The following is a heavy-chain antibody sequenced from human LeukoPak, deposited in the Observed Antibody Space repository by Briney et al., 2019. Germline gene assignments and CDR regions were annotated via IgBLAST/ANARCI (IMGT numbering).Heavy chain of an antibody. V-gene: IGHV4-34*01. Sequence: SETLSLTCAVYGGSFSGYYWSWIRQPPGKGLEWIGEINHSGSTNYNPSLKSRVTISVDTSKSQFSLRLSSVTAADTAVYYCAYNLKYYFDYWGQGTLVTVSS. D-gene: IGHD1-20*01. CDR1: GGSFSGYY. CDR2: INHSGST. J-gene: IGHJ4*02. CDR3: AYNLKYYFDY.